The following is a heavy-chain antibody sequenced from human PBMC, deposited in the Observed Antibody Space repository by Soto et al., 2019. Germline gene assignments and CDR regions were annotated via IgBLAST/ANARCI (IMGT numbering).Heavy chain of an antibody. J-gene: IGHJ4*02. D-gene: IGHD3-10*01. Sequence: SETLSLTCTVSGGSISSGGYYWSWIRQHPGKGLEWIGYIYYSGSTYYNPSLKSRVTISVDTSKNQFSLKLSSVTAADTAVYYCASVMVRGVSLDYWGQGTLVTVSS. CDR2: IYYSGST. CDR1: GGSISSGGYY. V-gene: IGHV4-31*03. CDR3: ASVMVRGVSLDY.